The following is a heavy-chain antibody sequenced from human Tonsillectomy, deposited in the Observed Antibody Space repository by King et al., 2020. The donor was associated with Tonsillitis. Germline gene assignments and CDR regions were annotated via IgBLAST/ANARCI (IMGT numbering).Heavy chain of an antibody. Sequence: VQLVESGGGLVKPGGSLRLSCAASGFTFSSYSLHWVRQAPGKGLEWVSSITSSSNYIYYADSMEGRCTISRDNAKNSLYLQMNSLRAEDTARYYCARVWVVRGVGAYDIWGQGTMVTVSS. CDR3: ARVWVVRGVGAYDI. V-gene: IGHV3-21*01. CDR2: ITSSSNYI. D-gene: IGHD3-10*01. CDR1: GFTFSSYS. J-gene: IGHJ3*02.